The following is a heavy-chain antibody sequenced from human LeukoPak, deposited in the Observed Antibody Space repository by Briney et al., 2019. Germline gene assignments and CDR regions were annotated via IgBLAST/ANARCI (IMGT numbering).Heavy chain of an antibody. J-gene: IGHJ4*02. CDR1: GFTVSSNY. CDR3: AKLQHCSSTSCYNY. CDR2: IYSGGST. V-gene: IGHV3-53*01. D-gene: IGHD2-2*02. Sequence: GGSLRLSCAASGFTVSSNYMSWVRQAPGKGLEWVSVIYSGGSTYYADSVKGRFTISRDNSKNTLYLQMNSLRAEDTAVYYCAKLQHCSSTSCYNYWGQGTLVTVSS.